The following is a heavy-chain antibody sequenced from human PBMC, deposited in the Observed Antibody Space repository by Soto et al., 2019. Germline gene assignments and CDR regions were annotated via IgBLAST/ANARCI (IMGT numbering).Heavy chain of an antibody. CDR2: ITPIFETT. Sequence: QVQLVQSGAEVKKPGSSVKVSCKDSADTFHLYAFYWVRQAPGQGLEWLGGITPIFETTFYSQNFEATVTITADKTTSTAYMVLSGLTSDASAVYYCARGLSYYYDFDGGNDAFDIWGQGTTVTVSS. J-gene: IGHJ3*02. D-gene: IGHD3-22*01. CDR1: ADTFHLYA. CDR3: ARGLSYYYDFDGGNDAFDI. V-gene: IGHV1-69*06.